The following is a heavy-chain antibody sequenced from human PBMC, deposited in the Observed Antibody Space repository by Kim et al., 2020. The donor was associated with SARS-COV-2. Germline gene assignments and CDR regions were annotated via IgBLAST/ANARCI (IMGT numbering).Heavy chain of an antibody. D-gene: IGHD6-13*01. V-gene: IGHV3-48*02. Sequence: TIYSADSAKGRFTISRDNAKNSLYLQMNSLRDEDTAVYYCARVDSSSNDYWGQGTLVTVSS. J-gene: IGHJ4*02. CDR2: TI. CDR3: ARVDSSSNDY.